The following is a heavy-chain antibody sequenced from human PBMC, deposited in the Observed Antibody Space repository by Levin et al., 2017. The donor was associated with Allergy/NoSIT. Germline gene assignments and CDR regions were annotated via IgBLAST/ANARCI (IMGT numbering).Heavy chain of an antibody. Sequence: ASVKVSCKASGGTFSSYAISWVRQAPGQGLEWMGGIIPIFGTANYAQKFQGRVTITADESTSTAYMELSSLRSEDTAVYYCARELPRPGQVVVPAAISYAWFDPWGQGTLVTVSS. CDR1: GGTFSSYA. CDR2: IIPIFGTA. V-gene: IGHV1-69*13. CDR3: ARELPRPGQVVVPAAISYAWFDP. J-gene: IGHJ5*02. D-gene: IGHD2-2*02.